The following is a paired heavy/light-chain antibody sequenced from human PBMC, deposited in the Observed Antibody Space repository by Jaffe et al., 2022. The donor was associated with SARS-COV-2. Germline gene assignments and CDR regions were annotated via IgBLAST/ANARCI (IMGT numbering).Heavy chain of an antibody. CDR2: ISYSGTT. CDR1: GGSFSSSNYF. V-gene: IGHV4-39*02. J-gene: IGHJ3*02. D-gene: IGHD3-22*01. CDR3: ARRIDSSTLKAFDI. Sequence: QLQLQESGPGLVKPSETLSLTCAVSGGSFSSSNYFWGWIRQPPGKGLEWIGSISYSGTTYYNTSLKSRVTISVDTFKNHFSLKLSSVTAADTALYYCARRIDSSTLKAFDIWGQGTMVTVSS.
Light chain of an antibody. CDR3: ETWDSNNHAI. CDR1: SGHRSYI. CDR2: LEGSGSY. J-gene: IGLJ2*01. V-gene: IGLV4-60*03. Sequence: QPVLTQSSSASASLGSSVKLTCTLSSGHRSYIIAWHQQQPGKAPRYLMKLEGSGSYNKGSGVPDRFSGSSSGADRYLSISNLQSEDEADYYCETWDSNNHAIFGGGTKLTVL.